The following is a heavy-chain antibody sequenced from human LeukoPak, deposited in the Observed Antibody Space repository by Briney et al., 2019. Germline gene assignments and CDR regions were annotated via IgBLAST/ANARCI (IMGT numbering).Heavy chain of an antibody. D-gene: IGHD4-17*01. J-gene: IGHJ4*02. V-gene: IGHV1-24*01. CDR3: ATDPPTVTTEASDY. CDR2: FDPEDGET. CDR1: GYTLTELS. Sequence: ASVKVSCKVSGYTLTELSMHWVRQAPGKGLEWMGGFDPEDGETIYAQKFQGRVTMTQDTSTDTAYMELSSLRSEDTAVYYCATDPPTVTTEASDYWGQGTLVTVSS.